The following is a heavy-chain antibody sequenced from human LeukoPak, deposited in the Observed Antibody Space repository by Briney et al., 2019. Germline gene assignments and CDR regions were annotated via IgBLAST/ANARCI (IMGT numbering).Heavy chain of an antibody. CDR2: INRDGSTT. V-gene: IGHV3-74*01. D-gene: IGHD3-10*01. Sequence: GGSLRLSCAASVFTFSNYWVNWVRQAPGWGLMWVSRINRDGSTTNYADSVKGRFTVSRDNAKNTLNLQMNSLRAEDTAVYYCARDRKSGESSEIDFWGQGTLVTVSS. CDR3: ARDRKSGESSEIDF. CDR1: VFTFSNYW. J-gene: IGHJ4*02.